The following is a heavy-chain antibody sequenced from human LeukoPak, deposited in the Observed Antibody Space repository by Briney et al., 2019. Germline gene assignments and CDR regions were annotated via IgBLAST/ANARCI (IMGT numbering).Heavy chain of an antibody. D-gene: IGHD5-24*01. Sequence: PGGSLRLSCAASGFTFSSYEMNWVRQAPEMGLEWVSYISSSGSIIHYADSVKGRFTISRDNAKNSLYLQMNSLRAEDMAIYYCARDDGYHYGFDYWGQGTLVTVSS. CDR3: ARDDGYHYGFDY. J-gene: IGHJ4*02. CDR1: GFTFSSYE. V-gene: IGHV3-48*03. CDR2: ISSSGSII.